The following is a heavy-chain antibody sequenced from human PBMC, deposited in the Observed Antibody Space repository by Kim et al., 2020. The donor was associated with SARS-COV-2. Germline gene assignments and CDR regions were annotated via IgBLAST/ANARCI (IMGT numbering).Heavy chain of an antibody. CDR1: GYSFTSYW. D-gene: IGHD6-13*01. V-gene: IGHV5-51*01. CDR2: IYPGDSDT. CDR3: ARAALSSSWTRYYYYGMDV. Sequence: GESLKISCKGSGYSFTSYWIGWVRQMPGKGLEWMGIIYPGDSDTRYSPSFQGQVTISADKSISTAYLQWSSLKASDTAMYYCARAALSSSWTRYYYYGMDVWGQGTTVTVSS. J-gene: IGHJ6*02.